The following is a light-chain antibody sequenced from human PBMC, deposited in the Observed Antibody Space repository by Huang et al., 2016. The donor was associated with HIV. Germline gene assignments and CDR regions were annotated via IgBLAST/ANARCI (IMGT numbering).Light chain of an antibody. J-gene: IGKJ1*01. CDR1: QNINTN. CDR3: QQYNDWPRS. V-gene: IGKV3-15*01. CDR2: AAS. Sequence: EIVMTQSPGTLSVAPGERATLSCRASQNINTNLAWFQQKPGPAPRRLISAASTRTADFPARFSGSGSRTEFTLTISSLQSEDIAVYYCQQYNDWPRSFGQGTKVEIK.